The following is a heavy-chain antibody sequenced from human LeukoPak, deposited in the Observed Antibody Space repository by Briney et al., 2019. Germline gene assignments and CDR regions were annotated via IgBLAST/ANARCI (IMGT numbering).Heavy chain of an antibody. CDR3: AKSYGIMYWSFDL. J-gene: IGHJ2*01. V-gene: IGHV3-9*01. D-gene: IGHD4-17*01. CDR2: ISWNSGSI. Sequence: PGGSLRLSCAASGFTFDDYAMHWVRQAPGNGLEWVSGISWNSGSIGYADSVKGRFTISRDNAKNSLYLQMNSLRAEDTALYYCAKSYGIMYWSFDLWGRGTLVTVSS. CDR1: GFTFDDYA.